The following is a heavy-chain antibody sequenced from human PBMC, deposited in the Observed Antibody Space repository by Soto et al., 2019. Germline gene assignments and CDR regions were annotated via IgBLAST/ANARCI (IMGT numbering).Heavy chain of an antibody. CDR1: GFTFTSSA. D-gene: IGHD3-22*01. V-gene: IGHV1-58*01. Sequence: SVKVSCKASGFTFTSSAVQWVRQARGQRLEWIGWIVVGSGNTNYAQKFQERVTITRDMSTSTAYMELSSLRSEDTAVYYCAAKFYYDSSGYPYYFDYWGQGTLVTVSS. J-gene: IGHJ4*02. CDR3: AAKFYYDSSGYPYYFDY. CDR2: IVVGSGNT.